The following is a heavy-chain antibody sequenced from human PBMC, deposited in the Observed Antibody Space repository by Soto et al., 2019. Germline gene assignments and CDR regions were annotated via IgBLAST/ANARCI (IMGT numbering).Heavy chain of an antibody. Sequence: PSETLSLTCTVSGGSISSSSYYWGWIRQPPGKGLEWIGSIYYSGSTYYNPSLKSRVTISVDTSKNQFSLKLSSVTAADTAVYYCARHSSETTVTKAWFDPWGQGTLVTVSS. CDR1: GGSISSSSYY. CDR2: IYYSGST. D-gene: IGHD4-4*01. V-gene: IGHV4-39*01. J-gene: IGHJ5*02. CDR3: ARHSSETTVTKAWFDP.